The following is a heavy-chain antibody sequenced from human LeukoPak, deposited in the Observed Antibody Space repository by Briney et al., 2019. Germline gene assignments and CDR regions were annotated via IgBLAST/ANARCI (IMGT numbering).Heavy chain of an antibody. D-gene: IGHD6-19*01. V-gene: IGHV1-24*01. CDR3: VTYRQWVVGG. CDR1: GYTFTEFS. J-gene: IGHJ4*02. Sequence: ASVTVSFKVSGYTFTEFSVHWVRQAPGEGLEWMGGFDPEDAEPIYAHKFEGRVIMTQDTSSVTAYMELRSLKSEDTAIYFCVTYRQWVVGGWGQGTLV. CDR2: FDPEDAEP.